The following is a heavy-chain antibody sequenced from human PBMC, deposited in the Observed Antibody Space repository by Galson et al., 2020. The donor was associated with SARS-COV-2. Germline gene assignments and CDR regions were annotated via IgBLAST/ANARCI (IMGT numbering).Heavy chain of an antibody. CDR2: IYSGGST. V-gene: IGHV3-53*01. CDR3: ARYCSGGSCYLRDAFDI. CDR1: GFTVSSNY. J-gene: IGHJ3*02. D-gene: IGHD2-15*01. Sequence: GGSLRLSCAASGFTVSSNYMSWVRQAPGKGLEWVSVIYSGGSTYYADSVKGRFTISRDNSKNTLYLQMNSLRAEDTAVYYCARYCSGGSCYLRDAFDIWGQGTMVTVSS.